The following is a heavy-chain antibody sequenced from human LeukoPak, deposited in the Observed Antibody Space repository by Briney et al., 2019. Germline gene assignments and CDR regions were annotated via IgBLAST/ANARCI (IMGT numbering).Heavy chain of an antibody. CDR1: GFSFISYE. CDR3: ARDGKSGNFDY. CDR2: ISSSAGTI. V-gene: IGHV3-48*03. Sequence: GGPLRLSCAASGFSFISYEMNWVRQAPGKGLEWVSYISSSAGTIYYADSVKGRFTISRDNAKNSLYLQMNSLRAEDTAVYYCARDGKSGNFDYWGQGTLVTVSS. J-gene: IGHJ4*02. D-gene: IGHD3-10*01.